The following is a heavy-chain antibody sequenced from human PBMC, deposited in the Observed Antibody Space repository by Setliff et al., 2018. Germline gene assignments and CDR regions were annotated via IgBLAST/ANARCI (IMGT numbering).Heavy chain of an antibody. CDR1: GVSVNSLTW. J-gene: IGHJ5*02. V-gene: IGHV4-4*02. D-gene: IGHD2-2*01. Sequence: SETLSLTCAVSGVSVNSLTWWSWVRQSPGKGLEWIGHIYHDGNTKSYPSVHFNQSLKSRVTMSVDKSKNHFSLELTSVTAADTAVYYCARGGGGYHAASWGQGIQVTVSS. CDR3: ARGGGGYHAAS. CDR2: IYHDGNT.